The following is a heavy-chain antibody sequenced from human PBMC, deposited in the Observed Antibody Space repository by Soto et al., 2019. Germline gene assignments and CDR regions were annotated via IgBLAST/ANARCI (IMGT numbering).Heavy chain of an antibody. J-gene: IGHJ4*02. D-gene: IGHD3-10*01. CDR3: ARDRDDYGSGNYYNRIDF. Sequence: QVQLVQSGAEVKKPGSSVKVSRKASGGIFSTYAISWLRQAPGQGLKWMGGIIPIFGTPNYAQRFQGRVTITADESTSTAYMELSRLRSEDTAVYYCARDRDDYGSGNYYNRIDFWGQGTLVTVSS. CDR2: IIPIFGTP. CDR1: GGIFSTYA. V-gene: IGHV1-69*01.